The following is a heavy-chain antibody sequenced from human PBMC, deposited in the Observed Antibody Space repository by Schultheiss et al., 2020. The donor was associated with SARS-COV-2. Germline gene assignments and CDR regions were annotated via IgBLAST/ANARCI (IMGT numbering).Heavy chain of an antibody. CDR2: ISYDGSNK. J-gene: IGHJ6*02. Sequence: GGSLRLSCAASGFTVSSNYMSWVRQAPGKGLEWVAVISYDGSNKYYADSVKGRFTISRDNSKNTLYLQMNSLRAEDTAVYYCTKDGQPGYGMDVWGQGTTVTVSS. CDR1: GFTVSSNY. V-gene: IGHV3-30*18. D-gene: IGHD3-10*01. CDR3: TKDGQPGYGMDV.